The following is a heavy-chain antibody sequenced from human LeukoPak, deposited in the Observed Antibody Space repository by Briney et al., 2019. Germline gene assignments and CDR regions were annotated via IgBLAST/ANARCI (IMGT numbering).Heavy chain of an antibody. CDR1: GFTFSSYS. CDR3: ARGIAAAGTWFDP. Sequence: GGSLRLSCAASGFTFSSYSMNWVRQAPGKGLEWVSSISSSSSYLYYADSVKGRFIISRDNAKYSLYLQMNSLRAEDTAVYYCARGIAAAGTWFDPWGQGTLVSVSS. D-gene: IGHD6-13*01. CDR2: ISSSSSYL. V-gene: IGHV3-21*01. J-gene: IGHJ5*02.